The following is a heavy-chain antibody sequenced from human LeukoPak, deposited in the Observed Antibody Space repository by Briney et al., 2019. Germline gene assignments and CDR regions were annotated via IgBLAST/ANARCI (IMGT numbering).Heavy chain of an antibody. CDR1: GGSFSGYY. CDR3: ARGRRRVVPDAINNWFAP. D-gene: IGHD2-2*01. V-gene: IGHV4-34*01. J-gene: IGHJ5*02. CDR2: INNSGRT. Sequence: PSETLSLTCAVYGGSFSGYYWSWIRQPPGKGLEWIGEINNSGRTNYNPSLKSRVTTSVATSTNQFPLQLSSVTAADTAVYYCARGRRRVVPDAINNWFAPRGQGTLVTVSS.